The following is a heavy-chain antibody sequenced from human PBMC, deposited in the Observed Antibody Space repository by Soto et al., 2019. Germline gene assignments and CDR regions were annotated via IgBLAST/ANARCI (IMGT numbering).Heavy chain of an antibody. CDR2: IYHSGST. CDR3: ARGLTYGMDV. V-gene: IGHV4-30-2*01. D-gene: IGHD7-27*01. CDR1: GGSISSGGYS. J-gene: IGHJ6*02. Sequence: TLSLTCAVSGGSISSGGYSWSWIRQPPGKGLEWIGYIYHSGSTYYNPSLKSRVTISVDRSKNQFSLKLSSVTAADTAVYYCARGLTYGMDVWGQGTTVTVSS.